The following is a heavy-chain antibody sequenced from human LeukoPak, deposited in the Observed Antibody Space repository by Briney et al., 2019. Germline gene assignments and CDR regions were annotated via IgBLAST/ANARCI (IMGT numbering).Heavy chain of an antibody. CDR2: IRSKAYGGTT. CDR3: TRGSRLWFGELWFDY. V-gene: IGHV3-49*04. J-gene: IGHJ4*02. CDR1: GFTFGDYA. Sequence: GGSLRLSCTASGFTFGDYAMSWVRQAPGKGLEWVGFIRSKAYGGTTEYAASVKGRFTISRDDSKSIAYLQMNSLKTEDTAVYYCTRGSRLWFGELWFDYWGQGTLVTVSP. D-gene: IGHD3-10*01.